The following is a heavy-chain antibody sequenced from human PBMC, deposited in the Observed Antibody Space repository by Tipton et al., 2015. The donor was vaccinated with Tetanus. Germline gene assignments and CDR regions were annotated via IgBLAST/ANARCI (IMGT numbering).Heavy chain of an antibody. V-gene: IGHV3-7*01. Sequence: SLRLSCAASGFTLSRYTLNWVRQAPGKGLEWVANIKYDESEKFYADSVKGRFTISRDNAKNSVSLQMSGLRAEDTATYYCFGGDYLGWGQGTLVIVSS. CDR3: FGGDYLG. J-gene: IGHJ4*02. CDR2: IKYDESEK. D-gene: IGHD4/OR15-4a*01. CDR1: GFTLSRYT.